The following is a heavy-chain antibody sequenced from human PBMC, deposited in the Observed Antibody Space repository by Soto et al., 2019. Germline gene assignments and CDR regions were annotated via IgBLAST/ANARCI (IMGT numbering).Heavy chain of an antibody. D-gene: IGHD2-15*01. CDR2: INHDGSEQ. Sequence: EVQLVESGGDLVQPGGYLRLSCAVSGCSFRNYWMSWVRQAPGKGLEWVANINHDGSEQNFLDSVKGRFTISRDNGKNSLFLQMNSLRAEDTAVYYCARDIGYSSFDYWGQGTLVTVSS. CDR3: ARDIGYSSFDY. J-gene: IGHJ4*02. V-gene: IGHV3-7*01. CDR1: GCSFRNYW.